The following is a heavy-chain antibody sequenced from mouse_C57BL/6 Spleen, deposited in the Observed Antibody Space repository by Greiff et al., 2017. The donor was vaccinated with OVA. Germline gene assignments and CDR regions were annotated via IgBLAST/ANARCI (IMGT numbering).Heavy chain of an antibody. V-gene: IGHV1-82*01. CDR3: AIPPYDYDDWYFDV. CDR1: GYAFSSSW. D-gene: IGHD2-4*01. J-gene: IGHJ1*03. Sequence: VQVVESGPELVKPGASVKISCKASGYAFSSSWMNWVKQRPGKGLEWIGRIYPGDGDTNYNGKFKGKATLTADKSSSTAYMQLSSLTSEDSAVYCCAIPPYDYDDWYFDVWGTGTTVTVSS. CDR2: IYPGDGDT.